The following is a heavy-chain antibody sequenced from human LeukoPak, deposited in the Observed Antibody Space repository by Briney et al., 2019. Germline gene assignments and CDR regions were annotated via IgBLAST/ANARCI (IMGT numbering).Heavy chain of an antibody. CDR1: GYSISSGFY. J-gene: IGHJ5*02. CDR2: IYHRGST. Sequence: SETLSLTCTVSGYSISSGFYWGWIRQPPGQGLEWIGSIYHRGSTYYNPSLKRRVTISLDTPKNQFSLKLSSVTAADTAVYYCARRPRFIAARPRGSWFDPWGQGTLVTVSS. D-gene: IGHD6-25*01. V-gene: IGHV4-38-2*02. CDR3: ARRPRFIAARPRGSWFDP.